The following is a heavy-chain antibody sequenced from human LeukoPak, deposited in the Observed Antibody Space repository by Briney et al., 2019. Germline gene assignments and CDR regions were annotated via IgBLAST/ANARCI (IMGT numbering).Heavy chain of an antibody. J-gene: IGHJ6*03. CDR2: VNANSGAT. Sequence: ASVKVSCKTGGYKFTGHYIQWVRQAPGQGLESMGWVNANSGATNSARKFQGRVTMTRDSSTSTAYMEQSGLTSDDTAVYYCARERRDLGDSVRTGYYYYMDVWGEGTTVIVSS. CDR3: ARERRDLGDSVRTGYYYYMDV. D-gene: IGHD4-17*01. V-gene: IGHV1-2*02. CDR1: GYKFTGHY.